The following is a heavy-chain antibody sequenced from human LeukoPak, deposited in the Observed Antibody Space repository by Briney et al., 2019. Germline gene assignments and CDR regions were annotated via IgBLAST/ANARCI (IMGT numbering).Heavy chain of an antibody. D-gene: IGHD3-22*01. CDR2: ISAGNFKT. CDR1: GYSFPNFG. Sequence: ASVKVSCKASGYSFPNFGISWVRQAPGQGLEWMGWISAGNFKTNYEHHLQGRVTMTTDTSATTAYMELRSPRSDDTAVYYCARDFYYESGAYGHWGQGTLVTVSS. V-gene: IGHV1-18*01. CDR3: ARDFYYESGAYGH. J-gene: IGHJ1*01.